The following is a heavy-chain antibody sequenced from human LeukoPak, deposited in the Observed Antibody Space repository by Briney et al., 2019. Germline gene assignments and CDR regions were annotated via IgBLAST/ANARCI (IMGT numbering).Heavy chain of an antibody. CDR3: ARGGYSSGWLSGYYYYYGMDV. CDR1: GDSVTGYF. CDR2: IYYSGST. J-gene: IGHJ6*02. Sequence: NTSETLSLTCTVFGDSVTGYFLNWVRQPPGKGLEWIGYIYYSGSTSYNPSLRSRVTISVDTSKNQFSLKLSSVTAADTAVYYCARGGYSSGWLSGYYYYYGMDVWGQGTTVTVSS. V-gene: IGHV4-59*02. D-gene: IGHD6-19*01.